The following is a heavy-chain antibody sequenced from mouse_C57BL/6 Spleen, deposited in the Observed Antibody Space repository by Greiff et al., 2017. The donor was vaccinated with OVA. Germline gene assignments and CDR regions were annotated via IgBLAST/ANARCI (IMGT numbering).Heavy chain of an antibody. Sequence: VKLMESGPGLVAPSQSLSITCTVSGFPLTSYGVDWVRQSAGKGLEWLGVIWGVGSTNYNSALKSRLSISKDNSKSQVFLKMNSLQTDDTAMYYCASGGGYYEAWFAYWGQGTLVTVSA. V-gene: IGHV2-6*01. CDR1: GFPLTSYG. J-gene: IGHJ3*01. D-gene: IGHD2-3*01. CDR3: ASGGGYYEAWFAY. CDR2: IWGVGST.